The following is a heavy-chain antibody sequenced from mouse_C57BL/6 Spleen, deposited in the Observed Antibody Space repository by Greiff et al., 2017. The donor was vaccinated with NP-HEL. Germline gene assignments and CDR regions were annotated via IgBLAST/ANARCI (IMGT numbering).Heavy chain of an antibody. Sequence: DVQLQESGPGLVKPSQSLSLSCSVTGYSFTSGYYWYWIRQSPGSKLEWMGYIRYDGSTNYNPSLKNRISITRDTSKNQFILKLKSMTTEDTATYDFAREGNGYDVYYCGMDYWGQGTSVTVSS. D-gene: IGHD2-2*01. CDR3: AREGNGYDVYYCGMDY. V-gene: IGHV3-6*01. CDR2: IRYDGST. CDR1: GYSFTSGYY. J-gene: IGHJ4*01.